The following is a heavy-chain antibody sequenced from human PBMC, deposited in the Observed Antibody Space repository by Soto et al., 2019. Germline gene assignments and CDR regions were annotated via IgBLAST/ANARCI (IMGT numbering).Heavy chain of an antibody. D-gene: IGHD3-3*01. J-gene: IGHJ4*02. Sequence: GASVKVSCKASGYTFTSYDINWVRQATGQGLEWMGWMNPNSGNTGYAQKFQGRVTMTRNTSISTAYMELSSLRSEDTAVYYCARAIYCYFWSGYYDGMGYWGQGTLVTVSS. CDR1: GYTFTSYD. V-gene: IGHV1-8*01. CDR2: MNPNSGNT. CDR3: ARAIYCYFWSGYYDGMGY.